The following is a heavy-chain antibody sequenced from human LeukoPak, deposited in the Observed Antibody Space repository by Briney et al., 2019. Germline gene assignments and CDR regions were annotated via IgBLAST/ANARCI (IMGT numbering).Heavy chain of an antibody. CDR2: ISYDGSNK. D-gene: IGHD3-22*01. Sequence: GGSLRHSCAASGFTFSSYAIHWVRQAPGKGLEWVAIISYDGSNKYYADSVKGRFTISRDNSKNTLYLQMNSLRAEDTAVYYCARDRVYYYDSSGPYYFDYWGQGTLVTVSS. V-gene: IGHV3-30-3*01. CDR3: ARDRVYYYDSSGPYYFDY. J-gene: IGHJ4*02. CDR1: GFTFSSYA.